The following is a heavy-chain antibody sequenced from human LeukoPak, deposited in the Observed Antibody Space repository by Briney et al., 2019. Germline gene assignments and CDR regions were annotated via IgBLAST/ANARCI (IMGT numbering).Heavy chain of an antibody. CDR3: AKENLGFYDSSGYDAFDI. D-gene: IGHD3-22*01. CDR2: ISYDGSNK. V-gene: IGHV3-30*18. J-gene: IGHJ3*02. Sequence: GGSLRLSCAASGFTFSSYGMHWVHQAPGKGLEWVAVISYDGSNKYYADSVKGRFTISRDNSKNTLYLQMNSLRAEDTAVYYCAKENLGFYDSSGYDAFDIWGQGTMVTVSS. CDR1: GFTFSSYG.